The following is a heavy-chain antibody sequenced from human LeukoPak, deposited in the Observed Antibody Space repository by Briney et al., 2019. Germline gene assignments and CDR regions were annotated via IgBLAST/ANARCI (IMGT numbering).Heavy chain of an antibody. Sequence: GGSLRLSCAASGFTFSSYSMNWVRQAPGKGLEWVSYISSSSSTIYYADSVKGRFTISRDNAKNSLYLQMNSLRAEDMALYYCAKGVVPAALAGYDAFDIWGQGTMVTVSS. D-gene: IGHD2-2*01. J-gene: IGHJ3*02. CDR1: GFTFSSYS. CDR2: ISSSSSTI. V-gene: IGHV3-48*04. CDR3: AKGVVPAALAGYDAFDI.